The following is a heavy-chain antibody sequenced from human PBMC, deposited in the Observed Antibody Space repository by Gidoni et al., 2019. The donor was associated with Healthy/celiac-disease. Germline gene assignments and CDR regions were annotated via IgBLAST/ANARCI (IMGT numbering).Heavy chain of an antibody. D-gene: IGHD2-8*01. CDR1: GFTFVDYA. V-gene: IGHV3-9*01. CDR2: ISWNSGNI. CDR3: ARVDAISNWYFDH. J-gene: IGHJ2*01. Sequence: ELQLVESGGGLLQPGRSLRLSCPPSGFTFVDYAMHWVRQAPGKGLEWVSGISWNSGNIGYADSVKGRFTISRDNAKNSLYLQMNSLRAEDTALYYCARVDAISNWYFDHWGRGTLVTVSS.